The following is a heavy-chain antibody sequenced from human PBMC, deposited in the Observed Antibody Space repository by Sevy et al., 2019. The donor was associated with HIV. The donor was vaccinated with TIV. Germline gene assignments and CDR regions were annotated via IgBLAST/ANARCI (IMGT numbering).Heavy chain of an antibody. J-gene: IGHJ4*02. D-gene: IGHD3-22*01. V-gene: IGHV4-39*01. CDR2: IYYSGST. CDR1: GGSISSSSYY. Sequence: SETLSLTCTVSGGSISSSSYYWGWIRQPPGKGLEWIGSIYYSGSTYYNPSLKSRVTISVDTSKNQFSLKLSSVTAADTAVYYCVRLDSSGYYAYWGQGTLVTVSS. CDR3: VRLDSSGYYAY.